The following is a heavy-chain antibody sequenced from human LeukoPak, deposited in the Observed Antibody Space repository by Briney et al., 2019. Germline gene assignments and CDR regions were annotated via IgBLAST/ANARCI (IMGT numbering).Heavy chain of an antibody. J-gene: IGHJ4*02. CDR2: INHTGNT. V-gene: IGHV4-34*01. CDR1: GESFTDYF. D-gene: IGHD3-10*01. Sequence: SETLSLTCAVYGESFTDYFWSWIRQTPGKGLEWLGEINHTGNTNLNPSHKSRVTISVDTSKNQFSLQLTSLTAADTAVYYCARSLRTSMVRGRSPFEYWGQGTLVTVSS. CDR3: ARSLRTSMVRGRSPFEY.